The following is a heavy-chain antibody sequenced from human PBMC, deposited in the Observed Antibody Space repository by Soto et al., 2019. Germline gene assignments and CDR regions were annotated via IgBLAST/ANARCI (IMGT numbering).Heavy chain of an antibody. Sequence: QVRLQESGPGLVRPSQTLSLTCTVSGGSISGGRYYWIWISQRPGEGLEWLGYTYYSGATYYNPSLKSRVAISVDTSTDQFTLKVDSVTAADTAVYFCARQGYSSSSNIGYWGQGTLVTVSS. CDR2: TYYSGAT. D-gene: IGHD6-6*01. J-gene: IGHJ4*02. V-gene: IGHV4-31*04. CDR1: GGSISGGRYY. CDR3: ARQGYSSSSNIGY.